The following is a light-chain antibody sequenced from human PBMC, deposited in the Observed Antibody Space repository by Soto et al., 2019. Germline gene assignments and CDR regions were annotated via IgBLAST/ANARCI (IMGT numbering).Light chain of an antibody. CDR3: AAWDDSLSSPV. Sequence: QAVVTQPPSVSGTPGQRVTISCSGSSSNIGRNHVYWYQQLPGTAPKVLIYNNNQRPSGVPDRFSGSKSGTSASLAISGLRSEDEADYHCAAWDDSLSSPVFGGGTKVTVL. CDR1: SSNIGRNH. CDR2: NNN. J-gene: IGLJ3*02. V-gene: IGLV1-47*02.